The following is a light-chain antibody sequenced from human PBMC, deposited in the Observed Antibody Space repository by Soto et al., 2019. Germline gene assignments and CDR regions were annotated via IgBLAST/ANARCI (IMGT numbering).Light chain of an antibody. Sequence: QSVLTQPPSASGTPGQRVTISCSGSSSNLGSGVVNWYQQLPGTAPKLLIFSNSQRPSGVPDRFSGAKSGTSASLAISGLQSEDEANYYCATWDDGLSAYVFGTGTKVTVL. V-gene: IGLV1-44*01. CDR1: SSNLGSGV. CDR3: ATWDDGLSAYV. J-gene: IGLJ1*01. CDR2: SNS.